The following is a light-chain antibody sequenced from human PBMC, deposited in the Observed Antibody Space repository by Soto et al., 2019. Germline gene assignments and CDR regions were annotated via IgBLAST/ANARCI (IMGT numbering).Light chain of an antibody. CDR3: AAWDDSLNAWV. V-gene: IGLV1-44*01. Sequence: QAVVTQPPSASQTPGQRVTISCSGSRSNVGRNSVSWYQNVPGTAPKLLIYSHDQRPSGVPDRISASRSGTAASLAISGLRSEDEAFYYCAAWDDSLNAWVFGGGTQLTVL. CDR2: SHD. CDR1: RSNVGRNS. J-gene: IGLJ3*02.